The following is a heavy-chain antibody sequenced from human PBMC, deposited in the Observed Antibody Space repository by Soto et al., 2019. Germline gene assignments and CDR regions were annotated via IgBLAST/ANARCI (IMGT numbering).Heavy chain of an antibody. CDR1: GYSFTNYW. J-gene: IGHJ6*02. D-gene: IGHD6-13*01. CDR2: IYPGDSDT. V-gene: IGHV5-51*01. Sequence: GELLKICCKVSGYSFTNYWIGWVRQMPGKGLEWMGIIYPGDSDTRYSPSFQGQVTISADKSISTAYLQWSSLKASDTAMYYCARTSAAGKYYYGMDVWGQGTTVTVSS. CDR3: ARTSAAGKYYYGMDV.